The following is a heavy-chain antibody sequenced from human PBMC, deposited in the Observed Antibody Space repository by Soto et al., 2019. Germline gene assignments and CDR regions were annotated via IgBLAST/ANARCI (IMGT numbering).Heavy chain of an antibody. CDR1: LVSISSGDW. CDR2: ISHSGTT. J-gene: IGHJ5*02. Sequence: QVQLQESGPGLVEPSGTLSLTCAVSLVSISSGDWWSWVRQPPGRGLEYIGEISHSGTTNYNPSPESRLAPSIDASKIRFPLKLPPPTASDTAIYDWATRNLPAPGTSWGQATLVTVSS. CDR3: ATRNLPAPGTS. V-gene: IGHV4-4*02.